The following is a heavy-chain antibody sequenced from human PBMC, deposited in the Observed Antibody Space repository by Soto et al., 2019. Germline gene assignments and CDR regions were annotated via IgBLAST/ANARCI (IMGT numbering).Heavy chain of an antibody. CDR1: GFTFSSYG. Sequence: PGGSLRLSCAASGFTFSSYGMHWVRQAPGKGLEWVAVIWYDGSNKYYADSVKGRFTISRDNSKNTLYLQMNNLRAEDTAVYYCAKGLPERRSAYYRYNWFDPWGQGTLVTVSS. CDR3: AKGLPERRSAYYRYNWFDP. D-gene: IGHD3-3*01. J-gene: IGHJ5*02. V-gene: IGHV3-33*06. CDR2: IWYDGSNK.